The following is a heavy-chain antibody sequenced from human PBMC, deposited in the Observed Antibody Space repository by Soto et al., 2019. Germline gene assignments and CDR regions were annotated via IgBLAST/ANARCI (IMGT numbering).Heavy chain of an antibody. Sequence: GGSLRLSCAASGFTFSSYAMHWVRQAPGKGLEWVAVISYDGSNKYYADSVKGRFTISRDNSKNTLYLQMNSLRAEDTAVYYCARDLATVVYYYYYCMDVWGQGTTVTVSS. CDR1: GFTFSSYA. CDR3: ARDLATVVYYYYYCMDV. D-gene: IGHD4-17*01. J-gene: IGHJ6*02. CDR2: ISYDGSNK. V-gene: IGHV3-30-3*01.